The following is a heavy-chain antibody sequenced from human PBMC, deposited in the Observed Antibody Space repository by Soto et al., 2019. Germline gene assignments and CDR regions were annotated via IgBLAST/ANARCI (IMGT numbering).Heavy chain of an antibody. J-gene: IGHJ4*02. D-gene: IGHD2-8*01. CDR3: VRGTNGWRGMDY. V-gene: IGHV3-74*01. CDR1: GFTFSSYP. Sequence: EVQLVESGGAIVQPGESLRLSCATSGFTFSSYPIHWVRQAPGKGPVWVSRITEDGSGTTYADSVKGRFTVTRDNAKNTMYLQMSGLGAEDTAVYHCVRGTNGWRGMDYWGQGTLVTVSS. CDR2: ITEDGSGT.